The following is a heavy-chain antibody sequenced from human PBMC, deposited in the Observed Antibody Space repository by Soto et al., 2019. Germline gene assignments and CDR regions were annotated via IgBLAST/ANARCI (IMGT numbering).Heavy chain of an antibody. D-gene: IGHD1-20*01. CDR1: GYTFTSYA. CDR3: ARQDSVYNWNYYYYYYMDV. Sequence: GASVKVSCKASGYTFTSYAMHWVRQAPGQRLEWMGWINAGNGNTKYSQKFQGRVTITRDTSASTAYMELSSLRSEDTAVYYCARQDSVYNWNYYYYYYMDVWGKGTTVTVSS. V-gene: IGHV1-3*01. J-gene: IGHJ6*03. CDR2: INAGNGNT.